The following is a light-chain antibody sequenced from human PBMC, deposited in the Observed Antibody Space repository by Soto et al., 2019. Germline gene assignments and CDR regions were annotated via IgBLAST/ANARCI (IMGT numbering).Light chain of an antibody. CDR2: EVS. Sequence: QSVLTQPPSASGSFGQSVTISCTGTSSDVGGYNCVSWYQQYPGKAPKLMIYEVSERPSGVPDRFSGSKSGNTASLTVSGLQADDEADYYCSSYSGTNYHYVFGTGTKVTVL. V-gene: IGLV2-8*01. CDR1: SSDVGGYNC. CDR3: SSYSGTNYHYV. J-gene: IGLJ1*01.